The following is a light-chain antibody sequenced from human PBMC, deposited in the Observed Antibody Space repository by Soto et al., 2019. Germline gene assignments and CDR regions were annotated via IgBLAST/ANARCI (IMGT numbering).Light chain of an antibody. J-gene: IGLJ1*01. Sequence: QAVVTQPPSVSGAPGQRVTISCTGSSSNIGAGYDVHWYQQLPGTAPKLLIYGNSNRPSGVPDRFSGSKSGTSASLAITGLQAEDEADYYCSSYTTNALYVFGTGTKLTVL. V-gene: IGLV1-40*01. CDR1: SSNIGAGYD. CDR2: GNS. CDR3: SSYTTNALYV.